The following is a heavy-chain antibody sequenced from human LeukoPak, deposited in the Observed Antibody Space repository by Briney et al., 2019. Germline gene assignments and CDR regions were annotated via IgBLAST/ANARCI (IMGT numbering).Heavy chain of an antibody. CDR1: GFTFSNYS. CDR2: ITSSGSYI. CDR3: ARAEALKFRDFDY. Sequence: MSGGSLRLSCAASGFTFSNYSMNWVRQAPGKGLEWVSSITSSGSYIYYADSVKGRFSISRDNARNSLYLQMNSLRAEDTAIYYCARAEALKFRDFDYWGQGTLVTVSS. J-gene: IGHJ4*02. V-gene: IGHV3-21*01.